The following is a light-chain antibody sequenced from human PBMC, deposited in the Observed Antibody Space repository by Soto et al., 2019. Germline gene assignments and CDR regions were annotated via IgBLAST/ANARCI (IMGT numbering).Light chain of an antibody. CDR2: YDD. CDR1: SSNIGNNA. CDR3: AAWHDSPNGCV. Sequence: QSVLTQPPSVSEAPRQRVTISCSGSSSNIGNNAVNWYQQLPGKAPKLLIYYDDLLPSGVSDRFSGSKSGTSASLAISGRQSEDEAEYYCAAWHDSPNGCVFGAGTKLAVL. J-gene: IGLJ3*02. V-gene: IGLV1-36*01.